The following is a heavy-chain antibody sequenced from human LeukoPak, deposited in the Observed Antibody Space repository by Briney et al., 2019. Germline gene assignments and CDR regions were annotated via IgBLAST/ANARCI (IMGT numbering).Heavy chain of an antibody. CDR3: ARDHSPSGWPHSYYYGMDV. CDR2: IYYSGST. V-gene: IGHV4-31*03. D-gene: IGHD6-19*01. J-gene: IGHJ6*02. CDR1: GGSISSGGYY. Sequence: SQTLSLTYTVSGGSISSGGYYWSWIRQHPGKGLEWIGYIYYSGSTYYNPPLKSRVTISVDTSKNQFSLKLSSVTAADTAVYYCARDHSPSGWPHSYYYGMDVWGQGTTVTVSS.